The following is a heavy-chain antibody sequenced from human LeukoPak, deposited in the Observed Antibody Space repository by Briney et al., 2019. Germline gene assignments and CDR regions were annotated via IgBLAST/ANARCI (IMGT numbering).Heavy chain of an antibody. CDR3: ARHYCSSTSCYPFDY. J-gene: IGHJ4*02. Sequence: GESLKISCKGSGYSFTSYWIGWVRQVPGKGLEWMGIIYPGDSDTRYSPSFQGQVTISADKSISTAYLQWSSLKASDTAMYYCARHYCSSTSCYPFDYWGQGTLVTVSS. D-gene: IGHD2-2*01. V-gene: IGHV5-51*01. CDR2: IYPGDSDT. CDR1: GYSFTSYW.